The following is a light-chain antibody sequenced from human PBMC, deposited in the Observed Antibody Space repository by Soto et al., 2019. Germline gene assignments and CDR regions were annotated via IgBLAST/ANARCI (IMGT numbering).Light chain of an antibody. CDR1: QSVSSNY. CDR3: QQYGGSPT. Sequence: EIVLTQSPGTLSLSPGERVTLSCRASQSVSSNYLAWYQQKAGQAPRLLIYGASSRAAGIPDRFSGSGSGTDFTLTIGRLEPEDFAVYYCQQYGGSPTFGQGTKLEIK. CDR2: GAS. J-gene: IGKJ2*01. V-gene: IGKV3-20*01.